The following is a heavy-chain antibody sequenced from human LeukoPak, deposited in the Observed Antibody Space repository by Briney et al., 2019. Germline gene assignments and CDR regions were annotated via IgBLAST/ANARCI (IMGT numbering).Heavy chain of an antibody. CDR3: AREGPTTVTTIGYY. D-gene: IGHD4-17*01. J-gene: IGHJ4*02. V-gene: IGHV1-69*13. CDR2: IIPIFGTA. CDR1: GGTFSSYA. Sequence: SVKVSCKASGGTFSSYAISWVRQAPGQGLEWMGGIIPIFGTANYAQKFQSRVTITADESTSTAYMELSSLRSEDTAVYYCAREGPTTVTTIGYYWGQGTLVTVSS.